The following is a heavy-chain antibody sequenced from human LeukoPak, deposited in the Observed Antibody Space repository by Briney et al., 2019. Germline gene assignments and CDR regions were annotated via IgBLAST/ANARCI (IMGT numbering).Heavy chain of an antibody. Sequence: SETLSLTCTVSGGSISSGGYYWSWIRQHPGQGLAWIGYINYSGTTYYNPSLKSRLTISVDTSKNQFSLRLSSVTAADTAVYYCARDTAAAGTDYWGQGTLVTVSS. CDR1: GGSISSGGYY. V-gene: IGHV4-31*03. D-gene: IGHD6-13*01. CDR2: INYSGTT. CDR3: ARDTAAAGTDY. J-gene: IGHJ4*02.